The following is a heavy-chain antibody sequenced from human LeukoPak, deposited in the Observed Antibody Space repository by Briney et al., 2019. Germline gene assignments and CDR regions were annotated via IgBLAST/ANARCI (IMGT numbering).Heavy chain of an antibody. CDR1: GFTFSSHA. CDR2: ITNDNYDT. V-gene: IGHV3-23*01. CDR3: AREGISRKMDFDY. D-gene: IGHD2/OR15-2a*01. J-gene: IGHJ4*02. Sequence: GSLRLSCAASGFTFSSHAMSWVRQAPEKGLEWVSSITNDNYDTFYADSVKGRFTISRDESKTTLYLQMKSLRAEDTAVYYCAREGISRKMDFDYWGQGTLVTVSS.